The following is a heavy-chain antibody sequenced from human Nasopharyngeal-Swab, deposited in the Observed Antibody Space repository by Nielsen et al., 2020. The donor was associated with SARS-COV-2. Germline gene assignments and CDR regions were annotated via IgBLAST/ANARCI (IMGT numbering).Heavy chain of an antibody. Sequence: GESLKISCAASGCTFSSYWMHWVRQGPGKGLEWVSALSAPGNPYYADSVKGRFTISRDSSQNTLYLQMNSLRADDTAVYYCAKFREGRWGQGTLVTVSS. V-gene: IGHV3-23*01. CDR3: AKFREGR. CDR1: GCTFSSYW. J-gene: IGHJ4*02. CDR2: LSAPGNP.